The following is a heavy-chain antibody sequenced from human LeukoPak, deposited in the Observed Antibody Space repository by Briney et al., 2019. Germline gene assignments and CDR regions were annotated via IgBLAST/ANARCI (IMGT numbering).Heavy chain of an antibody. V-gene: IGHV3-49*03. D-gene: IGHD3-22*01. J-gene: IGHJ4*02. CDR2: IRSKAYGGTT. Sequence: GGSLRLSCTASGFTFGDYAMSWFRQAPGKGLEWVGFIRSKAYGGTTEYAASVKGRFTISRDESKSIAYLQMNSLKTEDTAVYYCTRGYYYDSSGYFSDYWGQGTLVTVSS. CDR3: TRGYYYDSSGYFSDY. CDR1: GFTFGDYA.